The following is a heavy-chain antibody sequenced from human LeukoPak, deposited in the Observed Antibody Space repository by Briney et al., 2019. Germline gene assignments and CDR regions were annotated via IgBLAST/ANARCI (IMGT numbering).Heavy chain of an antibody. CDR3: ARGQGMYDWFDP. CDR1: GGSFSGYY. V-gene: IGHV4-34*01. J-gene: IGHJ5*02. D-gene: IGHD2-8*01. CDR2: INHSGST. Sequence: SETLSLTCAVYGGSFSGYYWSWIRQPPGKGLEWIGEINHSGSTNYNPSLRSRVTISVDTSKNQFSLKLSSVTAADTAVYYCARGQGMYDWFDPWGQGTLVTVSS.